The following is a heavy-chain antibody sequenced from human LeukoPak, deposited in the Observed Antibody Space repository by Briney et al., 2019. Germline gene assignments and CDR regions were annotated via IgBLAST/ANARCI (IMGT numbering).Heavy chain of an antibody. J-gene: IGHJ4*02. CDR2: INTDGSST. CDR1: GFTFSNYW. D-gene: IGHD6-19*01. CDR3: ARYSSGMRSFDY. V-gene: IGHV3-74*01. Sequence: PGGSLRLSCAASGFTFSNYWMHWVRQAPGKGLVWVSRINTDGSSTSYVDSVKGRFTISRDNSKNTLYLQMNSLRAEDTAVYYCARYSSGMRSFDYWGQGTLVTVSS.